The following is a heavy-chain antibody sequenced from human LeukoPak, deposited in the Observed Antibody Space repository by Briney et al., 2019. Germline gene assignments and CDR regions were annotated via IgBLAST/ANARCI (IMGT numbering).Heavy chain of an antibody. D-gene: IGHD2-2*01. Sequence: GESLKISCKGSGYSFTSYWIGWVRQMPGKGLEWMGIIYPGDSDTRYSPSFQGKVTISADKSISTAYLQWSSLKASDTAMYYCARLGAYCSSTSCYLYYYYMDVWGKGTTVTVSS. J-gene: IGHJ6*03. V-gene: IGHV5-51*01. CDR2: IYPGDSDT. CDR1: GYSFTSYW. CDR3: ARLGAYCSSTSCYLYYYYMDV.